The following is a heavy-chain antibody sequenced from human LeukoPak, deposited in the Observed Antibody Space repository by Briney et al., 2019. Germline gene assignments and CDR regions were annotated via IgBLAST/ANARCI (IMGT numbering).Heavy chain of an antibody. CDR2: IYYSGST. Sequence: KPSETLSLTCTVSGGSISSYYWNWIRQSPGKGLEWIGYIYYSGSTNYNPSLKSRVTMSVDTSKSQFSLELSSVTAADTAVYYCATYYYDGTGYYYRGFHIWGQGTMVSVSS. J-gene: IGHJ3*02. CDR1: GGSISSYY. CDR3: ATYYYDGTGYYYRGFHI. V-gene: IGHV4-59*01. D-gene: IGHD3-22*01.